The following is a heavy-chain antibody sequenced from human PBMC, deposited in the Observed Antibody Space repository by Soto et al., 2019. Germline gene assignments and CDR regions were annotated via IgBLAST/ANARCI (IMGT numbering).Heavy chain of an antibody. Sequence: QVQLQQWGAGLLKPSETLSLTCAVYGGSFSGYYWSWIRQPPGKGLEWIGEINHSGSTNYNPSLKSRVTISVDTSKNQFSLKLSSVTAADTAVYYCARARPTVTTPYYYYYGMDVWGQGTTVTVSS. J-gene: IGHJ6*02. D-gene: IGHD4-17*01. CDR3: ARARPTVTTPYYYYYGMDV. CDR2: INHSGST. CDR1: GGSFSGYY. V-gene: IGHV4-34*01.